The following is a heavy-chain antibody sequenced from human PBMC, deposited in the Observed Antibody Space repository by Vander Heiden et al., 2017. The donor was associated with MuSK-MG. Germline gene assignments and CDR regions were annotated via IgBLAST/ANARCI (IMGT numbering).Heavy chain of an antibody. CDR3: ARRGLHSSGSSYFDY. Sequence: QLQLQESGPGLVKPSETLSLTCTVSGGSISSSSYYWGWIRQPTGQGLGWIGSIYYSGSTYYNPSLKSRVPISVATSKDHFSLKLSSVTAADTAVYYCARRGLHSSGSSYFDYWGQGTLVTVSS. J-gene: IGHJ4*02. V-gene: IGHV4-39*02. CDR2: IYYSGST. CDR1: GGSISSSSYY. D-gene: IGHD6-6*01.